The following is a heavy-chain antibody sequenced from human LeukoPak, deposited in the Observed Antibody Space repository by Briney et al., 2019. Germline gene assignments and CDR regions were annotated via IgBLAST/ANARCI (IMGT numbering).Heavy chain of an antibody. Sequence: PGGSLRLSCVVSGIPFSDFYMNWIRHSPGKGLEWISYISSSSSYTDYAESVKGRFTISRDNAKSALYLQMNDLRVEDTAVYYCAAGTAADYWGQGTLAIVSS. CDR1: GIPFSDFY. J-gene: IGHJ4*02. CDR3: AAGTAADY. D-gene: IGHD6-13*01. V-gene: IGHV3-11*03. CDR2: ISSSSSYT.